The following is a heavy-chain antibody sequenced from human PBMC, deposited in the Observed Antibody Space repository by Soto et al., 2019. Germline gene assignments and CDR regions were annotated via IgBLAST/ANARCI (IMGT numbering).Heavy chain of an antibody. CDR1: GGTFSSYA. Sequence: ASVKVSCKASGGTFSSYAISWVRQAPGQGLEWMGGIIPIFGTANYAQKFQGRVTITADESTSTAYMELSSLRSEDTAVYYCARQGVSSSPGDYYYGMDVWGQGTTVTVSS. D-gene: IGHD6-6*01. J-gene: IGHJ6*02. CDR2: IIPIFGTA. V-gene: IGHV1-69*13. CDR3: ARQGVSSSPGDYYYGMDV.